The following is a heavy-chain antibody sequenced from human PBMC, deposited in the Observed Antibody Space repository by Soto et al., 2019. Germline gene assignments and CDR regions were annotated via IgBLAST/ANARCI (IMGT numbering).Heavy chain of an antibody. CDR1: GFTFNTYA. V-gene: IGHV3-23*01. CDR2: ISGSGDST. CDR3: AKGLGRYVPPYDH. D-gene: IGHD3-16*01. Sequence: VGSLRLSCAASGFTFNTYAMNWVRQAPGKGLEWVSAISGSGDSTNYADSVKGRFTISRDNSKNTLYLQMNSLRVEDTAVYYCAKGLGRYVPPYDHWGQGTLVTVSS. J-gene: IGHJ4*02.